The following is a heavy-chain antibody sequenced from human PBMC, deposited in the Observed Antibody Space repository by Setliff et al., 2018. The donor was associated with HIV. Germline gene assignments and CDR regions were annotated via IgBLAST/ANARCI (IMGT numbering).Heavy chain of an antibody. D-gene: IGHD3-22*01. J-gene: IGHJ6*03. CDR1: GDSVSRYG. CDR3: ARMGDLATIGYSHYYMAV. V-gene: IGHV1-69*13. Sequence: SVKVSRKASGDSVSRYGLSWVRQAPGQGLEWMGGINPMYGTSDYAQKFQGRLTLTADESANTVYMELNSLRSDDTAVYYCARMGDLATIGYSHYYMAVWGKGTPVTVSS. CDR2: INPMYGTS.